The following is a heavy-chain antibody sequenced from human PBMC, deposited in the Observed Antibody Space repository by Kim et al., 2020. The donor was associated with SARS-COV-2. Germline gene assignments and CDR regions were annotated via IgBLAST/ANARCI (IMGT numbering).Heavy chain of an antibody. D-gene: IGHD2-2*01. J-gene: IGHJ6*02. Sequence: GGSLRLSCAASGFTFSSYSMNWVRQAPGKGLEWVSSISTSSTYIYYADSVKGRFTISRDNAKTSLYLQMNSLRAEDTAVYYCASLVVPAPPYYYYYGMDVWGQGTTVTVSS. CDR1: GFTFSSYS. V-gene: IGHV3-21*01. CDR2: ISTSSTYI. CDR3: ASLVVPAPPYYYYYGMDV.